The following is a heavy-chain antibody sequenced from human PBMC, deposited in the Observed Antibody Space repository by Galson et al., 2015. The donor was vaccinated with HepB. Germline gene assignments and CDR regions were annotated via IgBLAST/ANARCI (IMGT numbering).Heavy chain of an antibody. V-gene: IGHV3-23*01. CDR1: GFTFSNAW. D-gene: IGHD3-22*01. J-gene: IGHJ4*02. CDR3: AKANAGITMIVVVVTTWDY. Sequence: SLRLSCAASGFTFSNAWMNWVRQAPGKGLEWVSGISGSGGSTFYADSVKGRFTISRDNSKNTLYLQMNSLRAEDTAIYYCAKANAGITMIVVVVTTWDYWGQGTLVTVSS. CDR2: ISGSGGST.